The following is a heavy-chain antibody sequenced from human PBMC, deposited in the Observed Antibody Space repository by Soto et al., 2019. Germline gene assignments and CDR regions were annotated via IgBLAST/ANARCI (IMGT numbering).Heavy chain of an antibody. D-gene: IGHD2-15*01. CDR1: GHTFTSYG. J-gene: IGHJ4*02. Sequence: ASVKVSCNASGHTFTSYGISLVRQAPGQGLEWMGWISAYNGNTNYAQKLQGRVTMTTDTSTSTAYMELRSLRSDDTAVYYCARKQGYCSGGSCYLAFDYWGQGTLVTVSS. V-gene: IGHV1-18*01. CDR2: ISAYNGNT. CDR3: ARKQGYCSGGSCYLAFDY.